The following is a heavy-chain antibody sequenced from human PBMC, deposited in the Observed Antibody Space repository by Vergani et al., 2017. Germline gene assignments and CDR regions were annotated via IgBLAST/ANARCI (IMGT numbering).Heavy chain of an antibody. CDR1: RFTFSSYA. J-gene: IGHJ6*03. V-gene: IGHV3-23*01. Sequence: EVQLLESGGGLVQPGGSLRLSCAASRFTFSSYAMSWVRQAPGQGLEWVSAISGSGGSTYYADSVKGRFTISRDNSKNTLYLQMNRLRAEDTAVYYCAKPAAAGPRGYYYYYMDVWGKGTTVTVSS. CDR2: ISGSGGST. D-gene: IGHD6-13*01. CDR3: AKPAAAGPRGYYYYYMDV.